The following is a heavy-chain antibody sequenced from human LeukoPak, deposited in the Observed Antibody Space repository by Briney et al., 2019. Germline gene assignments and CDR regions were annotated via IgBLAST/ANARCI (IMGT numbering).Heavy chain of an antibody. V-gene: IGHV3-23*01. Sequence: PGGSLRLSCEASGFTLSSYAMSWVRQTPGKGLECVSTIRDTDGRTYYADSVEGRFTISRDNSTNTLYLQMNSLRAGDTAIYYCAKSGNTETVDYWGQGTLVTVSS. CDR1: GFTLSSYA. CDR3: AKSGNTETVDY. D-gene: IGHD4-17*01. J-gene: IGHJ4*02. CDR2: IRDTDGRT.